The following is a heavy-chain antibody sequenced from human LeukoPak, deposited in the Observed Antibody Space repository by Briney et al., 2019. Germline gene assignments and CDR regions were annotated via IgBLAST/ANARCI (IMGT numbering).Heavy chain of an antibody. V-gene: IGHV4-34*01. D-gene: IGHD5-12*01. Sequence: SETLSLTCAVYGGSFSDYYWSWIRQPPGKGLEWIGEINHSGSTSYNPSLKSRVTMSVDTSKNQFSLRLTSVTAADTAVYYCAKGDKVATDYWGQGTLVTVSS. J-gene: IGHJ4*02. CDR1: GGSFSDYY. CDR2: INHSGST. CDR3: AKGDKVATDY.